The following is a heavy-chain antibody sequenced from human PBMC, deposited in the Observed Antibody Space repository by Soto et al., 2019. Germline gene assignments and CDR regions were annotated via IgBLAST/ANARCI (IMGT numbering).Heavy chain of an antibody. V-gene: IGHV1-18*01. D-gene: IGHD2-15*01. CDR3: AREGSYGWYDC. J-gene: IGHJ5*01. CDR1: GYTFSSHG. CDR2: ISGYNGNA. Sequence: QVQLVQSGAEVRNPGASVKFSCKASGYTFSSHGIIWVRQAPGQGLEWKGWISGYNGNAKYAQRFQGRVTMTTDTSTSTVYMDLRSLGSDDSAVYYCAREGSYGWYDCWGQGTLVTVSS.